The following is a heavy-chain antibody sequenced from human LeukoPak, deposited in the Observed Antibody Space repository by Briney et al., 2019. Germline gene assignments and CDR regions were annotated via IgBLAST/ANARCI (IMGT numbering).Heavy chain of an antibody. CDR3: ARGSSGYYPY. V-gene: IGHV4-59*01. D-gene: IGHD3-22*01. Sequence: SETLSLTCSVSGASISSYDWSWIRQPPGMALEWIGCISHSGSTNYNPSLMSRVTISADTSKNQFSLKLSSVTTADTAVYFCARGSSGYYPYWGRGTLVTVSS. J-gene: IGHJ4*02. CDR2: ISHSGST. CDR1: GASISSYD.